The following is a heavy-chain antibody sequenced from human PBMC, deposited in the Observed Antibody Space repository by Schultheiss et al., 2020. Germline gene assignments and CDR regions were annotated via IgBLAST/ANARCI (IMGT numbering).Heavy chain of an antibody. CDR1: GGSISSSSYY. CDR2: IYYSGST. V-gene: IGHV4-61*05. CDR3: ARVGITMVRGVIPGGMDV. D-gene: IGHD3-10*01. J-gene: IGHJ6*02. Sequence: SETLSLTCTVSGGSISSSSYYWGWIRQPPGKGLEWIGYIYYSGSTNYNPSLKSRVTISVDTSKNQFSLKLSSVTAADTAVYYCARVGITMVRGVIPGGMDVWGQGTTVTVSS.